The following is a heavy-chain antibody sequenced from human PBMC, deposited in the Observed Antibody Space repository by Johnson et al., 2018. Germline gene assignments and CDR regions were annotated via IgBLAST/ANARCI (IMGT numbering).Heavy chain of an antibody. CDR2: ISGSGGVS. CDR1: GFTFSTYT. CDR3: AEDGSRGQDACDS. J-gene: IGHJ3*02. Sequence: VQPVESGGGLVQPGGSLRLSCAASGFTFSTYTMSWVRQAPGKGLAWVSAISGSGGVSYYSDSVKGRFIIARDKSKSMVFLQRNTLRVEDTSVYYCAEDGSRGQDACDSWGEGTRLSVSS. V-gene: IGHV3-23*04. D-gene: IGHD3-10*01.